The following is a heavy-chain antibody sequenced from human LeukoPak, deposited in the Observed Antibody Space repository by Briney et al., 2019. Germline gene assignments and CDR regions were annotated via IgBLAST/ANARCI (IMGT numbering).Heavy chain of an antibody. J-gene: IGHJ4*02. Sequence: GGSLRLSCAASGFTVSINYMSWVRQAPGKGLEWVSVIYSGGSTYYADSVKGRFTISRDNSKNTLYLQMNSLRAEDTAVYYCARLGSGFGELFIRYWGQGTLVTVSS. CDR1: GFTVSINY. CDR2: IYSGGST. V-gene: IGHV3-53*01. D-gene: IGHD3-10*01. CDR3: ARLGSGFGELFIRY.